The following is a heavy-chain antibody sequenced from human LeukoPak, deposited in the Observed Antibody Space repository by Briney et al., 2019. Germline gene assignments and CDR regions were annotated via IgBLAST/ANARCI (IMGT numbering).Heavy chain of an antibody. CDR2: IKQDGSEK. J-gene: IGHJ2*01. Sequence: GGSLRLSCAASGFTFSSYWMSWVRQAPGKGLEWVANIKQDGSEKYYVDSVKGRFTISRDNAKNSLYLQMNSLRAEDTAVYYCARGGDSSSWHYYFDLWGRGTLVTVSS. D-gene: IGHD6-13*01. CDR1: GFTFSSYW. V-gene: IGHV3-7*01. CDR3: ARGGDSSSWHYYFDL.